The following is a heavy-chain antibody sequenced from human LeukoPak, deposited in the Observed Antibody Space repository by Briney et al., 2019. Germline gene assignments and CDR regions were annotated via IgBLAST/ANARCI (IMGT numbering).Heavy chain of an antibody. Sequence: SQTLSLTCTVSGGSISRGGYYWSWIRQHPGKGLEWIGYIYYSGSTYYNPSLKSRVTISVDTSKNQFSLKLSSVTAADTAVYYCARDRGSLATMFDYWGQGTLVTVSS. CDR3: ARDRGSLATMFDY. CDR2: IYYSGST. V-gene: IGHV4-31*03. CDR1: GGSISRGGYY. D-gene: IGHD5-12*01. J-gene: IGHJ4*02.